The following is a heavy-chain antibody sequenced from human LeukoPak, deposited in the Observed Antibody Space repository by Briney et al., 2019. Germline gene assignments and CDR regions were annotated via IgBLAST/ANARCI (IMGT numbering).Heavy chain of an antibody. D-gene: IGHD6-13*01. V-gene: IGHV1-69*13. CDR1: GGTVSSYA. J-gene: IGHJ4*02. CDR2: IIPIFGTA. Sequence: ASVKDSCKASGGTVSSYAIIWVRHAPGQGREWMGGIIPIFGTANYAQKFQGRVTITADASTSADYMELSSLSSEDTAVYYCARERIAAAGSDYWGQGTLVTVSS. CDR3: ARERIAAAGSDY.